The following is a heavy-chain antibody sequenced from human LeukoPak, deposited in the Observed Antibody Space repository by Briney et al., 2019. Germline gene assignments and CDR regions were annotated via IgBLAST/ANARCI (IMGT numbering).Heavy chain of an antibody. V-gene: IGHV3-7*01. CDR3: ARVVGSLWFGELLPYFDS. Sequence: GGSLRLSCAASGFTFSDYYMSWIRQAPGKGREWVANIKQDGSERYYVDSVKGRFTISRDNAKNSLYLLLSSLRAEDTAVYYCARVVGSLWFGELLPYFDSWGQGTLVTVSS. J-gene: IGHJ4*02. CDR1: GFTFSDYY. CDR2: IKQDGSER. D-gene: IGHD3-10*01.